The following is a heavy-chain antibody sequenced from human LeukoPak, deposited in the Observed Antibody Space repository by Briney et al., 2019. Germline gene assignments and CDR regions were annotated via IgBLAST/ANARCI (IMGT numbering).Heavy chain of an antibody. Sequence: GSLRLSCAASGFTFNIYSMNWVRQAPGKGLEWVAVISYDGSNKYYADSVKGRFTISRDNSKNTLYLQMNSLRAKDTAVYYCARDTVRGVPLYWGQGTLVTVSS. V-gene: IGHV3-30*03. J-gene: IGHJ4*02. CDR3: ARDTVRGVPLY. D-gene: IGHD3-10*01. CDR2: ISYDGSNK. CDR1: GFTFNIYS.